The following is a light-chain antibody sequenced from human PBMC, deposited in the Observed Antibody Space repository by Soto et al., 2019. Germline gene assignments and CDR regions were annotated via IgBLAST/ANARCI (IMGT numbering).Light chain of an antibody. J-gene: IGKJ4*01. CDR3: QQYYRAPLT. V-gene: IGKV4-1*01. CDR2: WAS. Sequence: DIVMTQSPDSLAVSLGERATINCKSSQNLLSSSNNRNYLTWYQQRPGQPPKLLIYWASTRESGVPDRFSGSGSGTDFTLTISSLQAEDVAVYYCQQYYRAPLTFGGGTKVEIK. CDR1: QNLLSSSNNRNY.